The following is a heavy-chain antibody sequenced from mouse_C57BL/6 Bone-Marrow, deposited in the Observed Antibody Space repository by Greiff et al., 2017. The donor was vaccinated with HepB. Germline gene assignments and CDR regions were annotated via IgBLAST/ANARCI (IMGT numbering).Heavy chain of an antibody. J-gene: IGHJ1*03. D-gene: IGHD1-1*01. CDR2: ISYDGSN. V-gene: IGHV3-6*01. CDR1: GYSITSGYY. CDR3: ARDNYGSTDWYFDV. Sequence: EVQRVESGPGLVKPSQSLSLTCSVTGYSITSGYYWNWIRQFPGNKLEWMGYISYDGSNNYNPSLKNRISITRDTSKNQFFLKLNSVTTEDTATYYCARDNYGSTDWYFDVWGTGTTVTVSS.